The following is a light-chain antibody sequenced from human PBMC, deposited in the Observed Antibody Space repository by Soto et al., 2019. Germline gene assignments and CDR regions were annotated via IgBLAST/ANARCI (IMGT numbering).Light chain of an antibody. CDR2: SAA. CDR3: PQFGNSPR. J-gene: IGKJ1*01. CDR1: QSVISNF. Sequence: TVLTRSPGTLSLSPGARGALSCRARQSVISNFFAWYQQKPGQAPRVLIYSAASRAPSIPDRLRGSGHGTEFTLTISRVATEDFVVYFSPQFGNSPRFGKGTMV. V-gene: IGKV3-20*01.